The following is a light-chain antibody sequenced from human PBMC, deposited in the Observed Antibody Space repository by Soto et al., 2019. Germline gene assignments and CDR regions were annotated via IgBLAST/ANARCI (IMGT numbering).Light chain of an antibody. J-gene: IGLJ1*01. V-gene: IGLV2-11*01. CDR3: CSYATTFYV. CDR2: DVS. CDR1: TIDVDSSNY. Sequence: QSVLTQPRSVSGSPGQSVTISCTGPTIDVDSSNYVSWYQQHPGKAPQLTIYDVSERPSGVPDRFSGSKSGSTASLTIYGLQAEDEADYYCCSYATTFYVFGSGTKVTVL.